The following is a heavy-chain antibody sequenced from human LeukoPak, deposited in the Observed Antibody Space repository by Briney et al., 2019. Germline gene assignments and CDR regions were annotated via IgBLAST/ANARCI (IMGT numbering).Heavy chain of an antibody. CDR3: ARANDDSSGYSPVYYFDY. CDR2: IYYSGST. CDR1: GGSISSSSYY. J-gene: IGHJ4*02. Sequence: SSETLSLTCTVSGGSISSSSYYWGWIRQPPGKGLEWIGSIYYSGSTYYNPSLKSRVTISVDTSKNQFSLKLSSVTAADTAVYYCARANDDSSGYSPVYYFDYWGQGTLVTVSS. D-gene: IGHD3-22*01. V-gene: IGHV4-39*07.